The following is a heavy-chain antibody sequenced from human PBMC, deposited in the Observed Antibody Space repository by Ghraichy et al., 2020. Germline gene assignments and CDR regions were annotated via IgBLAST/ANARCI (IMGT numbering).Heavy chain of an antibody. CDR1: GGSISSYY. D-gene: IGHD6-19*01. Sequence: SETLSLTCTVSGGSISSYYWRWIRQPPGKGLEWIGNIYYSGSTNYNPSLKSRVTISVDTSKNQFSLKLSSVTAADTAVYYCARAQRRLIPYYYYYYMDVWGKGTTVTVSS. CDR2: IYYSGST. J-gene: IGHJ6*03. V-gene: IGHV4-59*01. CDR3: ARAQRRLIPYYYYYYMDV.